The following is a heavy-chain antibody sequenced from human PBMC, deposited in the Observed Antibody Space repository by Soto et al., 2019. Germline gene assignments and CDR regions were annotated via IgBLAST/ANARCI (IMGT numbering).Heavy chain of an antibody. V-gene: IGHV1-69*13. CDR2: IIPIFGTA. Sequence: SVKVSCKASGGTFSSYAISWVRQAPGQGLEWMGGIIPIFGTANYAQKFQGRVTITADESTSTAYMELSSLRSEDTAVYYCAQGGPQQLVPNYYYYYGMDVWGQGTTVTVSS. J-gene: IGHJ6*02. CDR1: GGTFSSYA. D-gene: IGHD6-13*01. CDR3: AQGGPQQLVPNYYYYYGMDV.